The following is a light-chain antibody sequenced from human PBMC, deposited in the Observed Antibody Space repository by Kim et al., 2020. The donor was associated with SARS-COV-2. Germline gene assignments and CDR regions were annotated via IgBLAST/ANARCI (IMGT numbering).Light chain of an antibody. V-gene: IGLV1-44*01. CDR3: AAWDDSLNSPV. CDR1: SSNIGSNT. Sequence: ELTRPPSASGTPGQRVTISCSGSSSNIGSNTVNWYQQLPETAPKLLIYSNNQRPSGVPARFSGSKSGTSASLAISGLQSEDEVDYYCAAWDDSLNSPVFGGGTQLTVL. J-gene: IGLJ3*02. CDR2: SNN.